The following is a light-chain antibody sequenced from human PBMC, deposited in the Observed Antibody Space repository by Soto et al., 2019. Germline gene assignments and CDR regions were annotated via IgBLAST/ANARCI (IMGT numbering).Light chain of an antibody. CDR3: QQSFSTPLT. Sequence: DIQMTQSPSSLSASVGDRVTITCRASQSIRSYLSWYQGKPGKAPRLLLYAASTLQSGVPSRFSGSGSGTNFSLTISSLQPEDFATYSCQQSFSTPLTFGGGTKVEIK. CDR1: QSIRSY. J-gene: IGKJ4*01. CDR2: AAS. V-gene: IGKV1-39*01.